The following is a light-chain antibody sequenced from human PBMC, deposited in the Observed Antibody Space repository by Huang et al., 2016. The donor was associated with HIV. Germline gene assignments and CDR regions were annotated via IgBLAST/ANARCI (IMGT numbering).Light chain of an antibody. CDR2: AAS. Sequence: DIQMTQSPSSLSASVGDRVTIPCRASQGISNYLAWYQQKPGKVPKLLIYAASTLQSGVPSRFSGSGFGTDFTLTISSLQPEDVATYYCQKYNSAPLTFGGGTKVEIK. J-gene: IGKJ4*01. CDR1: QGISNY. CDR3: QKYNSAPLT. V-gene: IGKV1-27*01.